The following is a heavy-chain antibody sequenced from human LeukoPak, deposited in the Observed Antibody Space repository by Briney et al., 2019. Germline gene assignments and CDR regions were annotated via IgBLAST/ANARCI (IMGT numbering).Heavy chain of an antibody. D-gene: IGHD4-17*01. CDR3: ARGGGDYGDYVCEDVVCWFDP. Sequence: GGSLRLSCAASGFTVSSNYMSWVRQAPGKGLEWVSVIYSGGSTYYADSVKGRFTISRDNPKNTLYLQMNSLRAEDTAVYYCARGGGDYGDYVCEDVVCWFDPWGQGTLVTVSS. V-gene: IGHV3-66*01. J-gene: IGHJ5*02. CDR1: GFTVSSNY. CDR2: IYSGGST.